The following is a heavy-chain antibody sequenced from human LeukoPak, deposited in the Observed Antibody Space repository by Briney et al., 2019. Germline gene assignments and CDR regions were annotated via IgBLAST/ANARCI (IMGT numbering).Heavy chain of an antibody. CDR1: GYSISSGYY. Sequence: PSETLSLTCTVSGYSISSGYYWGWIRQPPGKGLEWIGSIYHSGSTYYNPSLKSRVTISVDTSKNQFSLKLSSVTAADTAVYYCARDTKGYSGSTGDEYFQHWGQGTLVTVSS. CDR3: ARDTKGYSGSTGDEYFQH. V-gene: IGHV4-38-2*02. D-gene: IGHD1-26*01. CDR2: IYHSGST. J-gene: IGHJ1*01.